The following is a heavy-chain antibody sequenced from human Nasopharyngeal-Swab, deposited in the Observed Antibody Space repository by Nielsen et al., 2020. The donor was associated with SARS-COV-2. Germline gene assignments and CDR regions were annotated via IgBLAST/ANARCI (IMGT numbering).Heavy chain of an antibody. CDR3: VTGIDGRNY. CDR2: IGRGGDI. Sequence: GASLKISCAASGFTFRNNDMHWVRQGTGKGLEWVSGIGRGGDIYYADSVKGRFTTSRDNDKSSLHLQMNNLRAGDTAVYYCVTGIDGRNYWGRGTLVTVSS. J-gene: IGHJ4*02. V-gene: IGHV3-13*01. D-gene: IGHD5-24*01. CDR1: GFTFRNND.